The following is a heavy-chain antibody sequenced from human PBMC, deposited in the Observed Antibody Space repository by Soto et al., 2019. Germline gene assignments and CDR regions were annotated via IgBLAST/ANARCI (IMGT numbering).Heavy chain of an antibody. CDR1: GYTFTTFW. J-gene: IGHJ5*02. Sequence: GESLKISFKGSGYTFTTFWISWVRQMPGKGLEWMGRIDPSDSYTNYSPSFQGHVTISADKSISTAYLQWGSLKASDTAIYYCARLYCSSTTCDSWFDPWGQGTLVTVSS. V-gene: IGHV5-10-1*01. CDR3: ARLYCSSTTCDSWFDP. CDR2: IDPSDSYT. D-gene: IGHD2-2*01.